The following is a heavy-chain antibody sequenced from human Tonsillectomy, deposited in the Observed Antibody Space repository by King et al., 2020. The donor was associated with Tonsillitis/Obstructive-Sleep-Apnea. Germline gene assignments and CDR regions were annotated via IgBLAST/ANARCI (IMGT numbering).Heavy chain of an antibody. V-gene: IGHV4-59*01. CDR2: IYDSGST. CDR3: ARDETYYGFSSRAFHI. Sequence: QLQESGPGLVKPSETLSLTCTVSGGSISSYYWSWIRQPPGKGLEWIGYIYDSGSTNYNPSLKSRVTISVDTSKNQFSLKLSSVTAADTAVYYCARDETYYGFSSRAFHIWGQGTMVTVSS. D-gene: IGHD3-16*01. J-gene: IGHJ3*02. CDR1: GGSISSYY.